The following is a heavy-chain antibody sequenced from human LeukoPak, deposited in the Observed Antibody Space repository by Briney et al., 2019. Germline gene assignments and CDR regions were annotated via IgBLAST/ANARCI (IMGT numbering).Heavy chain of an antibody. J-gene: IGHJ6*04. CDR2: ISSSGSTI. CDR3: AELGITRIGGV. Sequence: GGSLRLSCAASGFTFSSHGMSWVRQAPGKGLEWVSYISSSGSTIYYADSVKGRFTISRDNAKNSLYLQMNSLRAEDTAVYYCAELGITRIGGVWGKGTTVTISS. CDR1: GFTFSSHG. V-gene: IGHV3-48*04. D-gene: IGHD3-10*02.